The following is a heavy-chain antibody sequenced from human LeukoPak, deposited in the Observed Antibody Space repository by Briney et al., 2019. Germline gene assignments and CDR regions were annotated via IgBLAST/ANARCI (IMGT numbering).Heavy chain of an antibody. CDR3: ATARDRNSVYSSLDY. CDR1: GYTFTGYY. CDR2: INPNSGGT. D-gene: IGHD5/OR15-5a*01. Sequence: SVKVSCKASGYTFTGYYMHWVRQAPGQGLEWMGWINPNSGGTNYAQKFQGRVTMTRDTSISTAYMELSSLRSDDTAVYYCATARDRNSVYSSLDYWGQGTLVTVSS. V-gene: IGHV1-2*02. J-gene: IGHJ4*02.